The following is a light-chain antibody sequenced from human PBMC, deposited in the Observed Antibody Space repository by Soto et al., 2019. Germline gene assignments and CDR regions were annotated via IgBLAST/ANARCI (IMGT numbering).Light chain of an antibody. V-gene: IGLV2-14*03. CDR2: DVR. CDR1: NSDIGAYNY. J-gene: IGLJ1*01. CDR3: ISYTSTTALYV. Sequence: QSALTQPASVSGSPGQSITISCTGTNSDIGAYNYVSWYQQHPGKAPKLIISDVRNRPSGVSNRFSGSKSGNTASLTISGLQAEDEADYYCISYTSTTALYVFGTGTKLTVL.